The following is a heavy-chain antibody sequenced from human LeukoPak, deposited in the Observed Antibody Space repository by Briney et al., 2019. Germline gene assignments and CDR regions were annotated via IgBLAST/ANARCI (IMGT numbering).Heavy chain of an antibody. Sequence: GGSLRLSCAASGFSFNAYWMAWVRQAPGTGLEWVANINPAGSETFHVDPVKGRFSISRDHAKNLVYLQMNSLRVEDTAVYYCATFGLVAALDLWGQGTLVTVSS. D-gene: IGHD5-12*01. CDR1: GFSFNAYW. CDR2: INPAGSET. CDR3: ATFGLVAALDL. V-gene: IGHV3-7*01. J-gene: IGHJ4*02.